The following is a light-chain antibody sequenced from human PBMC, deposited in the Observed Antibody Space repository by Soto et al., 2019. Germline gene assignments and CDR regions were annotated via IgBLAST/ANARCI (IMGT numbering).Light chain of an antibody. CDR2: DAS. CDR1: QPISRN. J-gene: IGKJ5*01. Sequence: EIVMTQSPDNLSVSLGQGATLSCRASQPISRNLAWYQQKPGQAPRLLIYDASNRVIGIPARFSGSGSGTDFTLTISSLEPEDFAVYYCQQRSNWPPITFGQGTRLEIK. CDR3: QQRSNWPPIT. V-gene: IGKV3-11*01.